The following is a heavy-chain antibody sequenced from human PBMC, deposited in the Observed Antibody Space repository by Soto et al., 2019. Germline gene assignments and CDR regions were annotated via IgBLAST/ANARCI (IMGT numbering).Heavy chain of an antibody. D-gene: IGHD4-17*01. CDR2: IYYSGST. J-gene: IGHJ4*02. Sequence: PSETLSLTCTVSGGSISSDNYYWSWIRQHPGKGLEWIGYIYYSGSTYYNPSLKSRVTISVDTSKNQFSLKLSSVTAADTAVYYCARKATVTTCLDYWGQGTLVTVSS. V-gene: IGHV4-31*03. CDR3: ARKATVTTCLDY. CDR1: GGSISSDNYY.